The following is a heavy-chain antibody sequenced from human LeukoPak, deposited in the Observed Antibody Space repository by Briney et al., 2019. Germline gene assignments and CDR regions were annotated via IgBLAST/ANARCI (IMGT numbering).Heavy chain of an antibody. CDR3: ARDAIGGSYYLGNYMDV. J-gene: IGHJ6*03. Sequence: GGSLRLSCAASGFTVSSNYMSWVRQAPGKGLEWVSSISGSGSGGSTYYADSVKGRFTISRDNSKNTLYLQMNSLRAEDTAVYYCARDAIGGSYYLGNYMDVWGKGTTVTVSS. V-gene: IGHV3-66*02. CDR1: GFTVSSNY. D-gene: IGHD1-26*01. CDR2: ISGSGSGGST.